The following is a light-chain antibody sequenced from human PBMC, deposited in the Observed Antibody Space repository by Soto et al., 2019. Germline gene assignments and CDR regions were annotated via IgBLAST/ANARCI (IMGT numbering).Light chain of an antibody. CDR1: QTMTRAY. V-gene: IGKV3-20*01. Sequence: EIVLMQSPGTLSLPPGERATLSCRASQTMTRAYVAWYQQKPGQAPRLLIYAASYRATGISDKFSGSGSGTDFSLTISRLEPEDSAVYYCHQYHSPPQTFGQGTKVDIK. J-gene: IGKJ2*01. CDR3: HQYHSPPQT. CDR2: AAS.